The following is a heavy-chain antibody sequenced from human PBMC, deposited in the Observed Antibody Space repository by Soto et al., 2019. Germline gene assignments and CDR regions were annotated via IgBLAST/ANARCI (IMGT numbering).Heavy chain of an antibody. CDR1: GGTFSSYA. J-gene: IGHJ4*02. CDR2: IIPIFGTA. CDR3: ASPAGDSYDWPYFDY. V-gene: IGHV1-69*12. D-gene: IGHD2-21*02. Sequence: QVQLVQSGAEVKKPGSSVKVSCKASGGTFSSYAISWVRQAPGQGLEWMGGIIPIFGTANYAQKFQGRVTSTADESTSTADMELGSLRSEDTAVYYCASPAGDSYDWPYFDYWGQGTLVTVSS.